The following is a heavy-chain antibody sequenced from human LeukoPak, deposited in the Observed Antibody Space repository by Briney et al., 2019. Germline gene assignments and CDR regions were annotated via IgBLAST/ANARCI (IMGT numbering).Heavy chain of an antibody. Sequence: GGALRLSCAATGFTFNTFAMHWVRQAPGKGLEWLGLISYDGDKQIYPASVKGRFSFSRDNSNNTLYLQMNNLRPEDTALYYCARESHEGATRAYNWFDPWGQGTLVSVSS. J-gene: IGHJ5*02. V-gene: IGHV3-30-3*01. CDR1: GFTFNTFA. CDR3: ARESHEGATRAYNWFDP. CDR2: ISYDGDKQ. D-gene: IGHD1-26*01.